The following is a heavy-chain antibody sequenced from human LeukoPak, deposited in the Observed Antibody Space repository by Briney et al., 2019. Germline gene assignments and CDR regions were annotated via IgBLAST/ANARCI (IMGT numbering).Heavy chain of an antibody. CDR2: IYTSGST. Sequence: SETLSLTCTVSGGSISSYYWSWIRRPAGKGLEWIGRIYTSGSTNYNPSLKSRVTISVATSKNQFSLKLSSVTAADTAVYYCARLSTVTTSFDYWGQGTLVTVSS. CDR3: ARLSTVTTSFDY. V-gene: IGHV4-4*07. D-gene: IGHD4-17*01. CDR1: GGSISSYY. J-gene: IGHJ4*02.